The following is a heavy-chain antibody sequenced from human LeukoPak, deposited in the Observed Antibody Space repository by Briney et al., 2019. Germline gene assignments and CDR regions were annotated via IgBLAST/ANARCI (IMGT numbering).Heavy chain of an antibody. CDR3: AKVRSSGLVVPFDY. D-gene: IGHD6-19*01. V-gene: IGHV3-23*01. Sequence: GTLSLTCAVSGGSISSSNWWSWVRQAPGKGLEWVSAISGSGGSTYYADSVKGRFTISRDNSKNTLYLQMNSLRAEDTAVYYCAKVRSSGLVVPFDYWGQGTLVTVSS. CDR1: GGSISSSN. J-gene: IGHJ4*02. CDR2: ISGSGGST.